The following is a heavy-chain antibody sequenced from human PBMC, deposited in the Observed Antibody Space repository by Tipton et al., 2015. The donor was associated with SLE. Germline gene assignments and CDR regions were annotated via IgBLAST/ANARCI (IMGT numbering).Heavy chain of an antibody. Sequence: TLSLTCTVSGGSINSYYWGWIRQPPGKGLEWIGYIFYSGNTKSNPSLKSRVTISLDSSKNQLSLRLNSVTAADTAVYYCARLFPQYCGGDCPLLDSWGQGTLVTVSS. CDR3: ARLFPQYCGGDCPLLDS. D-gene: IGHD2-21*01. V-gene: IGHV4-59*07. CDR2: IFYSGNT. J-gene: IGHJ4*02. CDR1: GGSINSYY.